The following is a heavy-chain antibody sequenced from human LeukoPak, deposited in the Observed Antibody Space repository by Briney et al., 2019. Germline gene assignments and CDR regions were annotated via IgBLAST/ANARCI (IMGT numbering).Heavy chain of an antibody. D-gene: IGHD6-19*01. CDR1: GGSISSYY. J-gene: IGHJ4*02. V-gene: IGHV4-59*01. CDR3: AREQYSSGWNPFDY. CDR2: IYYRGGT. Sequence: SETLSHTCTVSGGSISSYYWSWIRQPPGKGLGWIGNIYYRGGTNYNPSLKSRVIVSVDTSKNQFSLKLSSPTAADTAVYYCAREQYSSGWNPFDYWGQGTLVTVSS.